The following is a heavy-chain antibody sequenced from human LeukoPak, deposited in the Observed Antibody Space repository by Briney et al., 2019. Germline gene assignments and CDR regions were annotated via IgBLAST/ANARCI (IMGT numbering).Heavy chain of an antibody. Sequence: GGSLRLSCAASGFTFTSYVMSWVRQAPGKGLEWVSAIAGDGVSTCYAESVKGRFTISRDDSRNTLHLQMNSLRAEDTAVYYCAKGSSGGRPYYFDYWGQGTLVTVSS. CDR2: IAGDGVST. D-gene: IGHD6-6*01. J-gene: IGHJ4*02. CDR1: GFTFTSYV. CDR3: AKGSSGGRPYYFDY. V-gene: IGHV3-23*01.